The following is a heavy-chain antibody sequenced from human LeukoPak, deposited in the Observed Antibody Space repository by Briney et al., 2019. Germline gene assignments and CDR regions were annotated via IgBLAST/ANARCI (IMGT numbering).Heavy chain of an antibody. V-gene: IGHV4-39*01. D-gene: IGHD6-13*01. J-gene: IGHJ4*02. CDR3: ARQRRSSSYGGYFDY. CDR2: IYYSGST. CDR1: GGSISSSSYY. Sequence: SETLSLTCTVSGGSISSSSYYWGWIRQPPGKGLEWIGSIYYSGSTYYNPSLKSRVTISVDTSKNQFSLKLSSVTAADTAVYYCARQRRSSSYGGYFDYWGQGTLVTVSS.